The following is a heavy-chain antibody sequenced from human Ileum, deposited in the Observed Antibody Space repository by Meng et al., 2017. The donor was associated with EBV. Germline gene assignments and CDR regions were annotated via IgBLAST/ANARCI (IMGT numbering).Heavy chain of an antibody. Sequence: EVKLVESGGGLVQPGGSLRLSCAASGFSFSIYWMHWVRQAPGKGLVWVSGISSDGSTATYADSVKGRFSISRDNAKNTLYVQMNSLRGEDTAVYYCAQGLGAYQIDQWGQGILVTVSS. D-gene: IGHD3-16*01. J-gene: IGHJ4*02. CDR2: ISSDGSTA. V-gene: IGHV3-74*01. CDR1: GFSFSIYW. CDR3: AQGLGAYQIDQ.